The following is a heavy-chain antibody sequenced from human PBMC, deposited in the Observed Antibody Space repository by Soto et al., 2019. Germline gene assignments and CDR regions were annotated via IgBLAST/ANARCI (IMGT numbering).Heavy chain of an antibody. V-gene: IGHV3-21*01. D-gene: IGHD1-26*01. Sequence: EVQLVESGGGLVKPGGSLRLSCAASGFTFSSYSMNWVRQAPGKGLEWVSSISSSSSYIYYADSVKGRFTISRDNAKNSRYLQMNSLRAEDTAVYYCARVLVGATTWQFYYWGQGTLVTVSS. CDR2: ISSSSSYI. CDR1: GFTFSSYS. J-gene: IGHJ4*02. CDR3: ARVLVGATTWQFYY.